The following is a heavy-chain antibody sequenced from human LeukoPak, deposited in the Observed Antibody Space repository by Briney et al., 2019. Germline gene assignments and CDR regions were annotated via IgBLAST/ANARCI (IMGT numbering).Heavy chain of an antibody. CDR3: TKDCRNCYSSEYFQH. CDR2: IRNDGSST. CDR1: GSTFSNYG. D-gene: IGHD2-15*01. V-gene: IGHV3-30*02. J-gene: IGHJ1*01. Sequence: GGSLRLSCAASGSTFSNYGMHSARQAPGNGLEGVAFIRNDGSSTYYADSVKGRFTIPRDNSKNTLYLQMNSLIAHAPAGHFCTKDCRNCYSSEYFQHWGQGTRLIVSS.